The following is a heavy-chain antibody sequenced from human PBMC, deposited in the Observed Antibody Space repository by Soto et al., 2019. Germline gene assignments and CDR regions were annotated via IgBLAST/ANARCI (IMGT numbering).Heavy chain of an antibody. CDR3: ARLGCGLDY. CDR1: GFTFSTHA. D-gene: IGHD2-21*01. J-gene: IGHJ4*02. V-gene: IGHV3-64*01. CDR2: ISRSGDST. Sequence: EVQLVESGGGLVQPGGSLRLSCAASGFTFSTHAMHWVRQAPGKGLEHVSAISRSGDSTFHANSVEGRFTISRDNSKNTLYLQMGSLRAEDMAVYYCARLGCGLDYWGQGTRVTVSS.